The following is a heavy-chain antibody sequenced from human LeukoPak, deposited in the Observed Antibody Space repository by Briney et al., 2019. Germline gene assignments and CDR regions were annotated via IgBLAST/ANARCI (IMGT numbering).Heavy chain of an antibody. V-gene: IGHV4-38-2*02. D-gene: IGHD3-9*01. CDR1: GYSISSGYY. Sequence: SETLSLTCTVSGYSISSGYYWGWIRQPPGKGLEWTGSIYHSGNTYYNPSLKSRVTISVDTSKNQFSLKLSSVTAADTAVYYCARVQESQIDYYFDYWGQGTLVTVSS. CDR2: IYHSGNT. CDR3: ARVQESQIDYYFDY. J-gene: IGHJ4*02.